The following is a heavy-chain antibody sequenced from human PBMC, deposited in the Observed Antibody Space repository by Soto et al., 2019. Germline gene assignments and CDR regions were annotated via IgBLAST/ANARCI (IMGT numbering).Heavy chain of an antibody. CDR2: IYHGGST. CDR1: GGSISSGGYS. J-gene: IGHJ6*02. D-gene: IGHD3-16*01. V-gene: IGHV4-30-2*01. Sequence: TSETLSLTCAVSGGSISSGGYSWSWIRQPPGKGLEWIGYIYHGGSTYYNPSLKSRVTISVDRSKNQFSLKLSSVTAADTAVYYCARARSLPGYYGMDVWGQGTTVTVSS. CDR3: ARARSLPGYYGMDV.